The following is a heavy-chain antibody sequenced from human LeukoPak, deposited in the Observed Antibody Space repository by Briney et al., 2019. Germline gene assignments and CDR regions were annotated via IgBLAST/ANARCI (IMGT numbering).Heavy chain of an antibody. D-gene: IGHD3-16*01. CDR1: GFTVSTNY. CDR2: IYSGDST. CDR3: AREAAWGNWYFDL. J-gene: IGHJ2*01. Sequence: GGSLRLSCAASGFTVSTNYMSWVRQAPGKGLEWVSVIYSGDSTYYADSVEGRFTASRDNSKNTLYLEMNSLRYDDTALYYCAREAAWGNWYFDLWGRGTLVAVSS. V-gene: IGHV3-66*02.